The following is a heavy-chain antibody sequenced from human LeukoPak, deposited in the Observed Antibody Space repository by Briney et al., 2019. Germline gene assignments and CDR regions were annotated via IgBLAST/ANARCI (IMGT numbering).Heavy chain of an antibody. Sequence: AGGSLRLSCAASGFTFGSYEMNWIRQPPGKGLEWIGEINHSGSTNYNPSLKSRVTISVDTSKNQFSLKLSSVTAADTAVYYCARRRRREFHRGFDPWGQGTLVTVSS. D-gene: IGHD3-10*01. CDR2: INHSGST. CDR1: GFTFGSYE. CDR3: ARRRRREFHRGFDP. V-gene: IGHV4-34*01. J-gene: IGHJ5*02.